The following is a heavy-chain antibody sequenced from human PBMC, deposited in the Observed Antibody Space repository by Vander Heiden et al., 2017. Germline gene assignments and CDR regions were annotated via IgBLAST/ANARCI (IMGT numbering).Heavy chain of an antibody. D-gene: IGHD3-22*01. CDR1: VFTFTSND. J-gene: IGHJ4*02. CDR2: ISHSGTR. CDR3: AKGGWLEY. V-gene: IGHV3-23*01. Sequence: EVQLLASGGGLVQPGGSLSLSWAPSVFTFTSNDMILVPQAPGKGLECVSLISHSGTRYYADSVKGRFTISRDNSKHTLYLQMNSLKAEDTAVYYCAKGGWLEYWGQGTQVTVSS.